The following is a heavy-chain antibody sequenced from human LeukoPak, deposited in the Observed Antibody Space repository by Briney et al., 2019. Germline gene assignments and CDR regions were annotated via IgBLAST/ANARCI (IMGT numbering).Heavy chain of an antibody. CDR2: IYYSGST. CDR1: GGSISSYY. Sequence: SETLSLTCTVSGGSISSYYWSWIRQPPGNGLEWIGYIYYSGSTNYNPSLKSRVTISVDTSKNQFSLKLSSVTAADTAVYYCARDPKQHDILTGLSYYYGMDVWGQGTTVTVSS. CDR3: ARDPKQHDILTGLSYYYGMDV. D-gene: IGHD3-9*01. J-gene: IGHJ6*02. V-gene: IGHV4-59*01.